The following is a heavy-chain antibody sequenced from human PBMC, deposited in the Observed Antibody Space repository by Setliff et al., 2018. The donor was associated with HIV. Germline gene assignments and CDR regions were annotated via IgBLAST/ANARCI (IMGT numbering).Heavy chain of an antibody. Sequence: GGSLRLSCAASGFTFSDFSMSWIRQAPGKGLEWISYISSSDNTMYYADSVKGRFTISRDNAKNTLYLQMNSLRAEDTAVYYCARGVFDYWGPGALVTVSS. V-gene: IGHV3-11*01. CDR2: ISSSDNTM. J-gene: IGHJ4*02. CDR1: GFTFSDFS. CDR3: ARGVFDY.